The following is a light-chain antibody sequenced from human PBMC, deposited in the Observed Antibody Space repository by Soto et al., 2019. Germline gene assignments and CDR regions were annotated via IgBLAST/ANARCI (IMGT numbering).Light chain of an antibody. V-gene: IGKV2-28*01. CDR3: MQALQAPLT. CDR1: QSLLHSKGYNY. CDR2: LGS. J-gene: IGKJ4*01. Sequence: DLVMTQFPLPLPVTPGEPASISCRSSQSLLHSKGYNYLDWYLQKPGQSPQLLIYLGSNRASGVPDRFSGSGSGTDFTLKISRVEAEDVGVYYCMQALQAPLTFGGGTKVEIK.